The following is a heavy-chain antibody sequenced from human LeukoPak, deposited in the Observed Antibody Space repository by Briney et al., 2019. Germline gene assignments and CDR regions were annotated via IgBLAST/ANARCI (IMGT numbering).Heavy chain of an antibody. CDR2: INHSGST. V-gene: IGHV4-34*01. CDR3: ARQYYYYYMDV. Sequence: PSETLPLTCAVYGGSFSGYYWSWIRQPPGKGLEWIGEINHSGSTNYNPSPKSRVTISVDTSKNQFSLKLSSVTAADTAVYYCARQYYYYYMDVWGKGTTVAVSS. J-gene: IGHJ6*03. CDR1: GGSFSGYY.